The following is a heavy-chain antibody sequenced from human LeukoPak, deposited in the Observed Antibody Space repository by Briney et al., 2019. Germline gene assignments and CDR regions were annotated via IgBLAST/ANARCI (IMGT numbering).Heavy chain of an antibody. J-gene: IGHJ4*02. Sequence: GGSLRLSCAASGFTFSSYAMRWVLQAPGKGLEWVSAISGSGDTSYYANSVEGRFTISRDNSKNTLYLQMNSLRAEDTAVYYCARARRYCSGGSCYYFDYWGQGTLVTVSS. CDR3: ARARRYCSGGSCYYFDY. V-gene: IGHV3-23*01. CDR2: ISGSGDTS. D-gene: IGHD2-15*01. CDR1: GFTFSSYA.